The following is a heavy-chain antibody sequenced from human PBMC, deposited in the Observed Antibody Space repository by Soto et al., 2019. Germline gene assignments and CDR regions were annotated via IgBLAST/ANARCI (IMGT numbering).Heavy chain of an antibody. D-gene: IGHD7-27*01. CDR3: SRDQGLGAGYFAL. V-gene: IGHV4-61*01. CDR2: IYRGSP. Sequence: QVQLQESGPGQVKPSETLFLTCTVSGGSVSSGTYYWSWIRQPAGKGLEWMGYIYRGSPNYNPSLESRATTSVDTSRTQFSLMLSSVTAADTAVYYCSRDQGLGAGYFALWGRGTLVTVSS. CDR1: GGSVSSGTYY. J-gene: IGHJ2*01.